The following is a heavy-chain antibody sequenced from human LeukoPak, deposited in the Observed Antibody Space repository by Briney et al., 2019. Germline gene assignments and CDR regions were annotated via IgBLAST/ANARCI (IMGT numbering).Heavy chain of an antibody. D-gene: IGHD3-3*01. Sequence: AGESLKISCKGSGYSFTSYWIGWVRQMPGKGLEWMGIIYPGDSDTRYSPSFQGQVTISADKSISTAYLQWSSLKASDTAMYYCARQDFYPEDYDFWSGYSPAGWYGMDVWGQGTTVTVSS. CDR3: ARQDFYPEDYDFWSGYSPAGWYGMDV. CDR1: GYSFTSYW. V-gene: IGHV5-51*01. J-gene: IGHJ6*02. CDR2: IYPGDSDT.